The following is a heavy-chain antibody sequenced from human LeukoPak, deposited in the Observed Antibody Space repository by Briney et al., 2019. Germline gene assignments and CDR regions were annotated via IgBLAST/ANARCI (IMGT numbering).Heavy chain of an antibody. V-gene: IGHV4-34*01. CDR3: ARGGSYGYYYYYYMDV. CDR2: INHSGST. CDR1: GGSISGYY. D-gene: IGHD5-18*01. Sequence: PSETLSLTCAVYGGSISGYYWSWIRQPPGKGLEWIGEINHSGSTNYNPSLKSRVTISVDTSKNQFSLKLSSVTAADTAVYYCARGGSYGYYYYYYMDVWGKGTTVTVSS. J-gene: IGHJ6*03.